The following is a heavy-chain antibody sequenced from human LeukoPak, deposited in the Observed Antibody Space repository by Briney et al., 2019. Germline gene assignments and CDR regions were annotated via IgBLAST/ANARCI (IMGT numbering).Heavy chain of an antibody. J-gene: IGHJ4*02. CDR1: GGSLSSHY. Sequence: SETLSLTCTVSGGSLSSHYWSWIRQPPGKGLECIGYISYSGNTNYNPSLKSRVTISLDTSKNQFSLKLTSVTAADTAVYYCARMGDSSGYYSNFDYWGQGTLVTVSS. D-gene: IGHD3-22*01. CDR2: ISYSGNT. CDR3: ARMGDSSGYYSNFDY. V-gene: IGHV4-59*11.